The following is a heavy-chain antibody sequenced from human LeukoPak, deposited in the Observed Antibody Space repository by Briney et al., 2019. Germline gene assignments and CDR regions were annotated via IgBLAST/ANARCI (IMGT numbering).Heavy chain of an antibody. V-gene: IGHV3-48*03. CDR3: ARDRGNGGLIDY. CDR2: IGSSETTT. D-gene: IGHD4-23*01. Sequence: GGSLRLSCAASGFTFSGYEMTWVRQAPGKGLEWISFIGSSETTTHYADSVRGRFTISRDNAKNSLYLQMYSLRAGDTAVYYCARDRGNGGLIDYWGQGTLVTVSS. CDR1: GFTFSGYE. J-gene: IGHJ4*02.